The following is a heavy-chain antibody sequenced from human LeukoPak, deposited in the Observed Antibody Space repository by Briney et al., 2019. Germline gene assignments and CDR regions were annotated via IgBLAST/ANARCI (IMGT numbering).Heavy chain of an antibody. V-gene: IGHV3-21*01. CDR2: ISSSSSYI. CDR1: GFTFSSYS. CDR3: ARDRATTDYYYGMDV. Sequence: PGGSLRLSCAASGFTFSSYSMNWVRQAPGKGLEWVSSISSSSSYIYYADSVKGRFTISRDNAKNPLYLQMNSLRAEDTAVYYCARDRATTDYYYGMDVWGQGTTVTVSS. D-gene: IGHD4-17*01. J-gene: IGHJ6*02.